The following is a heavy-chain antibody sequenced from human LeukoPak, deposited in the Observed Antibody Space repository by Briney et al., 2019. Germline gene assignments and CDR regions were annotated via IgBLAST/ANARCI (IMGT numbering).Heavy chain of an antibody. CDR1: GYTFTSYG. CDR2: ISAYNGNT. V-gene: IGHV1-18*01. CDR3: ARGFPPRRQYDSSGYYSYYFDY. D-gene: IGHD3-22*01. J-gene: IGHJ4*02. Sequence: GASVKVSCKASGYTFTSYGISWVRQAPGQGLEWMGWISAYNGNTHSAQKLQGRVTMTTDTSTSTAYMELRSQRSDDTAVYYCARGFPPRRQYDSSGYYSYYFDYWGQGTLVTVSS.